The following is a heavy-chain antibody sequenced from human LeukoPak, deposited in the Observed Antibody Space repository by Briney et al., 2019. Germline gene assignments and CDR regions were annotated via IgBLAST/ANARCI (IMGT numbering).Heavy chain of an antibody. CDR2: IYYSGST. D-gene: IGHD3-3*01. J-gene: IGHJ5*02. Sequence: SETLSLTCTVSGGSISSYYWSWIRQSPGKGLEWIGYIYYSGSTNYNPSLKSRVTISVDTSKNQFSLKLSSVTAADTAVYYCARQSTYYDFLFDPWGQGTLVTVSS. CDR3: ARQSTYYDFLFDP. V-gene: IGHV4-59*08. CDR1: GGSISSYY.